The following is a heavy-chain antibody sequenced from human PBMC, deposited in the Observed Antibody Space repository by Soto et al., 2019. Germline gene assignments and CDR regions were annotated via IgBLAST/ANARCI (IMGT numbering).Heavy chain of an antibody. CDR1: GGIFGTFG. D-gene: IGHD3-9*01. CDR3: VKSQSDVLTSLDY. Sequence: QVQLVHSGSEVKKPGSSVKVSCQPSGGIFGTFGLSWVRQAPGQGLGWMGGIIPMFGTTNYAQKFQGRVTITADRSTNAVYLDLTSLTSEPTALYYCVKSQSDVLTSLDYWGQGTLVTVS. CDR2: IIPMFGTT. J-gene: IGHJ4*02. V-gene: IGHV1-69*06.